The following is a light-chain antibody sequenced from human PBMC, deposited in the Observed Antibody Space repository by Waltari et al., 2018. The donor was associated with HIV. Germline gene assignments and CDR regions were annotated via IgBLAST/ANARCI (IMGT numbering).Light chain of an antibody. V-gene: IGLV3-25*03. CDR3: QSTDYDGTWV. CDR1: SRTRKS. CDR2: RDI. Sequence: SYDLTQTPSVSVSPGQTARINCSRGSRTRKSSSWYRQKAGQAPVLLIYRDIQRPSGIPERISGSGSGTGITLTISGVQPEDEADYFCQSTDYDGTWVFGGGTKLTVL. J-gene: IGLJ3*02.